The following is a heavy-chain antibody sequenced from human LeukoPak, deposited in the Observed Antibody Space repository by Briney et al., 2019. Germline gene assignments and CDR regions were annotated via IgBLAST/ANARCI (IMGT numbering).Heavy chain of an antibody. CDR2: VYHSGST. J-gene: IGHJ5*02. CDR1: GYSITDGYY. D-gene: IGHD2-2*01. V-gene: IGHV4-38-2*01. CDR3: ARVVGSSSSKNWFDP. Sequence: SETLSLTCAVSGYSITDGYYWGWIRQPPGKGPEYIGFVYHSGSTYYNPSLRRRVAMSVDTSKNQFSLNLTSVTAADTAVYFCARVVGSSSSKNWFDPWGQGTLVTVSS.